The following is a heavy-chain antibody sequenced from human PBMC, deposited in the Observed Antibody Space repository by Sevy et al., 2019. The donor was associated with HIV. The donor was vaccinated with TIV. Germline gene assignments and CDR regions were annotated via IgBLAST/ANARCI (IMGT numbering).Heavy chain of an antibody. Sequence: SETLSLTCAVSGDSISSNNWCSWVRQPPGKGLEWIAEIFPSGNTNYNPSLKSRVTISVDKSKNQFSLNLSSVTAADTAVYYCARDKEINNWFDPWGQGTLVTVSS. J-gene: IGHJ5*01. CDR3: ARDKEINNWFDP. CDR1: GDSISSNNW. CDR2: IFPSGNT. V-gene: IGHV4-4*02.